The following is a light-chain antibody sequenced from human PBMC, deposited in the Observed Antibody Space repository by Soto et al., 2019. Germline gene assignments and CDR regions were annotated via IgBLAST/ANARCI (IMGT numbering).Light chain of an antibody. CDR1: SSDVGGYKY. CDR2: EVS. V-gene: IGLV2-14*01. Sequence: QSALTQPASVSGSPGQSITISCTGTSSDVGGYKYVSWYQQHPGKAPKLMIYEVSNRPSGVSNRFSGSKSGNTASLTISGLQAEDEADYYCSSYTSSRTPVFGGGTQLTVL. J-gene: IGLJ2*01. CDR3: SSYTSSRTPV.